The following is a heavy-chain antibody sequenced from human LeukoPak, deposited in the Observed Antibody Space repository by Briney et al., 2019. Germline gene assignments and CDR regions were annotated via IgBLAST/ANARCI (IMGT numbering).Heavy chain of an antibody. CDR2: IYYSGST. D-gene: IGHD2-8*01. V-gene: IGHV4-59*01. CDR3: ARAPYCTNGVCYTYYYYYMDV. J-gene: IGHJ6*03. Sequence: PSETLSLTCTVSGGSISSYYWSWIRQPPGKGLEWIGYIYYSGSTNYNPSLKSRVTIPVDTSKNQFSLKLSSVTAADTAVYYCARAPYCTNGVCYTYYYYYMDVWGKGTTVTVSS. CDR1: GGSISSYY.